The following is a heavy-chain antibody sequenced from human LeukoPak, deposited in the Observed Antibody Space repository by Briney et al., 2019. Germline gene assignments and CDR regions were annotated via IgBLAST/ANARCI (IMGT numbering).Heavy chain of an antibody. Sequence: PGGSLRLSCAASGFTFDIYAMSWVRQAPGKGLEWVSGISGSGGSTYYADSVKGRFTISRDNSKNTLYLQMNSLRDEDTAVYYCAKEGGYDIYYYMDVWGKGTTVTVSS. V-gene: IGHV3-23*01. CDR1: GFTFDIYA. D-gene: IGHD5-12*01. CDR3: AKEGGYDIYYYMDV. CDR2: ISGSGGST. J-gene: IGHJ6*03.